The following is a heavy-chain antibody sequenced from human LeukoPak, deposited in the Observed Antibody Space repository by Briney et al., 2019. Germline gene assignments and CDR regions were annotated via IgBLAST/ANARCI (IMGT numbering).Heavy chain of an antibody. CDR2: IIPIFGTA. Sequence: GASVKVSCKASGGTFSSYAISWVRQAPGQGLEWMGRIIPIFGTANYAQKFQGRVTITTDESTSTAYMELSSLRSEDTAVYYCARDSLIIAAAGHFDYWGQGTLVTVSS. V-gene: IGHV1-69*05. CDR3: ARDSLIIAAAGHFDY. D-gene: IGHD6-13*01. CDR1: GGTFSSYA. J-gene: IGHJ4*02.